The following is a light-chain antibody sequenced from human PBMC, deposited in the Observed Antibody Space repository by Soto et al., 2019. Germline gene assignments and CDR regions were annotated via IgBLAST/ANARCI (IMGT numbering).Light chain of an antibody. CDR3: QQYGISPWT. Sequence: EIVLTQSPGTLSLSPGERATLSCRASQSVRNNYLAWYQQKQGQAPRLLIYAASGRATGIPDRFSGSGSGTDFTLTIRRLEPEDFAVYHCQQYGISPWTFGQGTKVEIK. CDR1: QSVRNNY. V-gene: IGKV3-20*01. CDR2: AAS. J-gene: IGKJ1*01.